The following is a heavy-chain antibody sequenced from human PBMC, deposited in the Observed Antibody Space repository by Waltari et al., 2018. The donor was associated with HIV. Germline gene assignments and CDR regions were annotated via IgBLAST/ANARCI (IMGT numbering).Heavy chain of an antibody. Sequence: VRQVPGKGLEWIGEIYHSGSTNYNPSLKSRVTISVDKSKNQLSLKLSSVTAADTAVYYCAGDLRYYQSYGPGWGQGTLVTVSS. CDR2: IYHSGST. V-gene: IGHV4-4*02. CDR3: AGDLRYYQSYGPG. D-gene: IGHD3-10*01. J-gene: IGHJ4*02.